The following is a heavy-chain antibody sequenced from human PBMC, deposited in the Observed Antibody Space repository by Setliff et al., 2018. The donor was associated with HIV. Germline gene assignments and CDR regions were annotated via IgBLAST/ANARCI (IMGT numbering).Heavy chain of an antibody. V-gene: IGHV3-30*04. Sequence: GGSLRLSCAASSFTFSSHAMHWVRQAPGKGLEWVAVISYDGTNKYYADAVKGRFTISRDNSKNTLYLQMNSLIAEDTAVYSCSRDLYGSGSYSAFDIWGQGTLVTVSS. CDR2: ISYDGTNK. J-gene: IGHJ3*02. D-gene: IGHD3-10*01. CDR3: SRDLYGSGSYSAFDI. CDR1: SFTFSSHA.